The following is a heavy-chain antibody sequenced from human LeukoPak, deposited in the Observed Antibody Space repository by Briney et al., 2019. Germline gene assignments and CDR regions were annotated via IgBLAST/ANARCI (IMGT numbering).Heavy chain of an antibody. CDR3: ARIVRQDGGYLDL. V-gene: IGHV4-59*08. D-gene: IGHD3-16*02. J-gene: IGHJ2*01. CDR1: AGSISAYY. CDR2: TSDSGSS. Sequence: SETLSLTCTVSAGSISAYYWTWIRQPPGKGLEWIGYTSDSGSSNYKSSLKSRVSMSVDTSKRQFSLTLTSVTAADTAVYYGARIVRQDGGYLDLWGRGSLVTVSS.